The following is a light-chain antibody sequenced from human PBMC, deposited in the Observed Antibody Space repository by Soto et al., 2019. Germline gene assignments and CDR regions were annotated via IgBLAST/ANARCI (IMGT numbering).Light chain of an antibody. CDR2: RTS. V-gene: IGKV3-15*01. Sequence: IVMTHSPSTLSLSPVERATLSCSGSQSISSNLAFYQQKPGQAPTLLLFRTSSRATGFPPRFSGSGSGTEFNPTTSSLQSEDFGVYYCQQYNNWPRATFGGGTKVDIK. J-gene: IGKJ4*01. CDR3: QQYNNWPRAT. CDR1: QSISSN.